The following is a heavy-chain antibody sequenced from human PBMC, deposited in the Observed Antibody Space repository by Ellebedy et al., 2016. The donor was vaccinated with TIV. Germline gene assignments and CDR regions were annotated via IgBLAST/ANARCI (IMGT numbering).Heavy chain of an antibody. V-gene: IGHV1-69*13. CDR2: IIPIFGTA. Sequence: SVKVSCXASGGTFSSYAISWVRQAPGQGLEWMGGIIPIFGTANYAQKFQGRVTITADESTSTAYMELSSLRSEDTAVYYCATLGVPAAPYYYGMDVWGQGTTVTVSS. J-gene: IGHJ6*02. CDR1: GGTFSSYA. CDR3: ATLGVPAAPYYYGMDV. D-gene: IGHD2-2*01.